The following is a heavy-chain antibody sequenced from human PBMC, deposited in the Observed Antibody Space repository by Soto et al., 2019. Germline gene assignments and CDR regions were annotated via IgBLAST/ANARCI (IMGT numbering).Heavy chain of an antibody. CDR1: GGTFSSYA. D-gene: IGHD6-19*01. Sequence: ASLKVSCKASGGTFSSYAISWVRQAPGQGLEWMGGIIPIFGTANYAQKFQGRVTITADESTSTAYMELSSLRSKDTAVYYCARDKVQWRVSYYYYGMDVWGQGTTVTVSS. CDR2: IIPIFGTA. J-gene: IGHJ6*02. CDR3: ARDKVQWRVSYYYYGMDV. V-gene: IGHV1-69*13.